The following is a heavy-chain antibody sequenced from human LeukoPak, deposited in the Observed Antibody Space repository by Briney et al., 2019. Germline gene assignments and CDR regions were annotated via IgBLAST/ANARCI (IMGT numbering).Heavy chain of an antibody. CDR1: GGSISSSSYY. Sequence: SETLSLTCTVSGGSISSSSYYWGWIRQPPGKGLEWIGSIYYSGSTYYNPSLKSRVTISVDTSKNQFSLRLNSLAAADTAVYYCAYSSGYQQHWGQGTLVTVSS. D-gene: IGHD3-22*01. CDR3: AYSSGYQQH. J-gene: IGHJ1*01. V-gene: IGHV4-39*01. CDR2: IYYSGST.